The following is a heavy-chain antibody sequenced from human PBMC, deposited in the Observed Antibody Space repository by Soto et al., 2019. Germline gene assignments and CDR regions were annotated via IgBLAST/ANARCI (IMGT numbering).Heavy chain of an antibody. CDR1: GGSISSADYY. CDR2: IYYSGST. Sequence: SETLSLTCTVSGGSISSADYYWSWVRQPPGKGLEWIGYIYYSGSTFFNPSLKSRVAISKDTSRNQFSLRLNSVTAADTAVYYCARAIVVTIGGMDVWGQGTTVTVSS. CDR3: ARAIVVTIGGMDV. V-gene: IGHV4-30-4*01. D-gene: IGHD5-12*01. J-gene: IGHJ6*02.